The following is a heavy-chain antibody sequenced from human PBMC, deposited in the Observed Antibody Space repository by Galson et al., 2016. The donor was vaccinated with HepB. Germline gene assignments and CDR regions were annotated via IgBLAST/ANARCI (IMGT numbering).Heavy chain of an antibody. V-gene: IGHV1-69*13. J-gene: IGHJ4*02. CDR1: GGTFNTHA. D-gene: IGHD3-16*01. CDR2: IIPLIGTT. CDR3: ATRGQVYYFDY. Sequence: SVKVSCKASGGTFNTHAMSWLRQAPGQGLEWMGGIIPLIGTTIFAQKFQGRVTLTADESTDTAYMELSSLRFEDTAVYYCATRGQVYYFDYWGQGTLVTVSS.